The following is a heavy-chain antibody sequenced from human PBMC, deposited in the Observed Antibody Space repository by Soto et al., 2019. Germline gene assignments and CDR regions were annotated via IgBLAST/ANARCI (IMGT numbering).Heavy chain of an antibody. V-gene: IGHV3-43*01. CDR2: INRDGGTT. D-gene: IGHD6-13*01. Sequence: EVQLVESGGAVVHPGGSLRLSCAASGFIFDVYSMHWVRQVPGKGLEWVSLINRDGGTTYYADSVKGRFAVSRDNSKNSLYLQMNSLRTEDTALYYYAKERFGTSWVSFDYWGQGTLVTVSS. J-gene: IGHJ4*02. CDR1: GFIFDVYS. CDR3: AKERFGTSWVSFDY.